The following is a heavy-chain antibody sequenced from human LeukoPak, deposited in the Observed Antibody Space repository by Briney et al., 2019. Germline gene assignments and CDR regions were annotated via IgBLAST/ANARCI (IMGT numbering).Heavy chain of an antibody. D-gene: IGHD5-24*01. CDR3: AKLVGDGYNYDWYFDL. Sequence: GASLRLSCAASGFTFSSYAMSWVRQAPGKGLEWVSAISGSGGSTYYADSVKGRFTISRDNSKNTLYLQMNSLRAEDTAVYYCAKLVGDGYNYDWYFDLWGRGTLVTVSS. CDR2: ISGSGGST. V-gene: IGHV3-23*01. J-gene: IGHJ2*01. CDR1: GFTFSSYA.